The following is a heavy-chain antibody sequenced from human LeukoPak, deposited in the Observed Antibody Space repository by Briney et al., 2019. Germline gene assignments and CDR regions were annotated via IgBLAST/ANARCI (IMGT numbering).Heavy chain of an antibody. Sequence: SETLSLTCTVSGGSISSSSYYWGWIRQPPGKGLEWIGSIYYSGSTYYNPSLKSRVTISVDTSKNQFSLKLSSVSAADTAVYYCLRSTRNNWFDPWGQGTLVTVSS. CDR2: IYYSGST. V-gene: IGHV4-39*07. CDR3: LRSTRNNWFDP. CDR1: GGSISSSSYY. J-gene: IGHJ5*02. D-gene: IGHD2-2*01.